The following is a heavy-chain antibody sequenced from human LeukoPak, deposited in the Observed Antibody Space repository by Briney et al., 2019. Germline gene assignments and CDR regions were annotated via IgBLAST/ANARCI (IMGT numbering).Heavy chain of an antibody. D-gene: IGHD5-18*01. V-gene: IGHV3-20*04. CDR2: LNWYGGST. Sequence: RPGGSLRLSCAASGFTFVDYGMSWVRQAPGKGVEWVSGLNWYGGSTGYEDSVKGRFTISRDNAKNSMYLQMNSLRAEDTALYYCARGTATVDDWGQRTLVTVSS. CDR1: GFTFVDYG. CDR3: ARGTATVDD. J-gene: IGHJ4*02.